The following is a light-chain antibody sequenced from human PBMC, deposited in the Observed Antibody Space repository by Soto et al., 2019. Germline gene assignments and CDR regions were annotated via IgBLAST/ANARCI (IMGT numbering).Light chain of an antibody. CDR1: RSVSRF. CDR3: QQCNTYSPT. J-gene: IGKJ4*01. Sequence: DIQLTQSPSTLSASVGDRVTITCRASRSVSRFLAWFQQKPGKAPRLLIYAASNLESGVPSRFSGSGSGTYFTLTISSLQPDDFATYFCQQCNTYSPTFGGGTKVEI. V-gene: IGKV1-5*01. CDR2: AAS.